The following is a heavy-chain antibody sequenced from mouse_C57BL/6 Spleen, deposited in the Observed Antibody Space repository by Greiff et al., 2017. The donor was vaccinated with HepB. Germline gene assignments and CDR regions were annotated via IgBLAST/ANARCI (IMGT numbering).Heavy chain of an antibody. CDR3: ARQYGYYYGSSYRYFDV. Sequence: EVQGVESGGGLVKPGGSLKLSCAASGFTFSDYGMHWVRQAPEKGLEWVAYISSGSSTIYYADTEKGRFTISRDNAKNTLFLQMTSLRSEDTAMYYCARQYGYYYGSSYRYFDVWGTGTTVTVSS. D-gene: IGHD1-1*01. V-gene: IGHV5-17*01. CDR2: ISSGSSTI. CDR1: GFTFSDYG. J-gene: IGHJ1*03.